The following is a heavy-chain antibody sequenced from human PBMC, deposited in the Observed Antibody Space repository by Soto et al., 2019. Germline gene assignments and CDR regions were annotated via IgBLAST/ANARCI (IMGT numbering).Heavy chain of an antibody. J-gene: IGHJ4*02. V-gene: IGHV4-4*02. CDR2: INHSGST. Sequence: SETLSLTCAVSGGSISSSNWWSWVRQPPGKGLEWIGEINHSGSTNYNPSLKSRVNISVDTSKNQFSLKLTSVTAADTAVYYCARDKITGLFDYWGQGTLVTVSS. CDR3: ARDKITGLFDY. CDR1: GGSISSSNW. D-gene: IGHD2-8*02.